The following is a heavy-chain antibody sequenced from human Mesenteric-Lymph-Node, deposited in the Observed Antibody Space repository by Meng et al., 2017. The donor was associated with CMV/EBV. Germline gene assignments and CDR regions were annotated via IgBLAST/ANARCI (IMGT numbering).Heavy chain of an antibody. D-gene: IGHD2-21*01. CDR3: VRGGDAWNRDYWFDP. CDR1: GFNFNTYW. V-gene: IGHV3-74*01. CDR2: INSDGGGT. Sequence: GGSLRLSCAASGFNFNTYWMHWVRQAPGKGLVWVSRINSDGGGTYYADSVKGRFIISRDNAKNTLYLQINNLRVDDMAMYYCVRGGDAWNRDYWFDPWGQGTLVTVSS. J-gene: IGHJ5*02.